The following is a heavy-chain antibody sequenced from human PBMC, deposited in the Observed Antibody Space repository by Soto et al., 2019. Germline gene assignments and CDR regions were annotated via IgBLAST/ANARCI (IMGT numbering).Heavy chain of an antibody. J-gene: IGHJ4*02. D-gene: IGHD3-10*01. V-gene: IGHV3-74*01. Sequence: EVQLVEFGGGLAQPGVSLRLSCAASGFTFSSYWMYWVRQAPGEGLVWVSRINSDGSSTTYADSVKGRFTVSRDNAKDTLYLHMNSLRAEDTAVYYCARDGGYFDYWGQGILVTVSS. CDR2: INSDGSST. CDR1: GFTFSSYW. CDR3: ARDGGYFDY.